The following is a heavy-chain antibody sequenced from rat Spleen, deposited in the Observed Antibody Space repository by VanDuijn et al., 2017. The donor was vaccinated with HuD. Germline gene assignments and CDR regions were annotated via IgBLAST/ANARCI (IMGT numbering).Heavy chain of an antibody. V-gene: IGHV5-25*01. Sequence: EVHLVESGGDLVQPGRSLKLSCVVSGFTFSNYDMAWVRQAPTKGLEWVASISASGDNTYYRDSAKGRFTVSRDDAKSTLYLQMDSLRSEDPATYYCATHGGLYNWFAYWGQGTLVTVSS. CDR1: GFTFSNYD. CDR2: ISASGDNT. J-gene: IGHJ3*01. CDR3: ATHGGLYNWFAY.